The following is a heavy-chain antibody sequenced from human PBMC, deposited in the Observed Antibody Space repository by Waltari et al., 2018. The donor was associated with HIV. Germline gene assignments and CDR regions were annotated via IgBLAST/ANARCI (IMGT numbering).Heavy chain of an antibody. CDR1: GFTFRTYS. CDR3: AAFPCGEDCRDGFDV. D-gene: IGHD2-15*01. V-gene: IGHV3-21*01. CDR2: VSENSEFV. Sequence: ESGGGRVQPGGTLKLSCSGSGFTFRTYSLTWVRGAPGRGLAWISSVSENSEFVYDADSVKGRFSVSRDNAKNSLSLLMSGLRDEDTGIYYCAAFPCGEDCRDGFDVWGQGTIVVVSS. J-gene: IGHJ3*01.